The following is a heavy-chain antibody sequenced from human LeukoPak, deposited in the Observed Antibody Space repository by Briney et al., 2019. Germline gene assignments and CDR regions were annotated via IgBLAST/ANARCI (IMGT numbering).Heavy chain of an antibody. CDR1: GDSVSSNSVT. CDR3: ARDLIVVVPAAISYYGMDV. J-gene: IGHJ6*02. Sequence: SQTLSLTCAISGDSVSSNSVTWNWIRQSPSRGLEWLGRTYYRSTWYNDYAVSVRGRITVNPDTSKNQFSLHLNSVTPEDTAVYYCARDLIVVVPAAISYYGMDVWGQGTTVTVSS. V-gene: IGHV6-1*01. CDR2: TYYRSTWYN. D-gene: IGHD2-2*01.